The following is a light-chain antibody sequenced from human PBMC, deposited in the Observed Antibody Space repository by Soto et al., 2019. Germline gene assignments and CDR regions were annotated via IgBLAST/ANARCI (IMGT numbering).Light chain of an antibody. V-gene: IGKV1-5*01. CDR2: DAS. CDR1: QSISSY. J-gene: IGKJ1*01. CDR3: QPYTHYWT. Sequence: DMQRAEYRYCLAACVGDRVTITCRASQSISSYLNWYQQKPGKAPKVLIYDASSLESGVPSRFSGSGSGTEFSLTISSLQPDDFATYYCQPYTHYWTFGHGTKVDIK.